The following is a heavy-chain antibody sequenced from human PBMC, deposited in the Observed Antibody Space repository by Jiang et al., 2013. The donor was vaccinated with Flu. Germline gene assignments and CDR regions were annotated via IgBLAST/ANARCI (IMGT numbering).Heavy chain of an antibody. J-gene: IGHJ4*02. CDR3: ARGISGWYGVDY. CDR1: GFTFSSYW. CDR2: IKTDGSIT. Sequence: QLVESGGGLVQPGGSLRLSCAASGFTFSSYWMHWVRQAPGKGLVWVSRIKTDGSITNYADSVKGRFTISRDNAKNTLYLQMNSLRAEDTAVYYCARGISGWYGVDYWGQGTLVTVSS. V-gene: IGHV3-74*01. D-gene: IGHD6-19*01.